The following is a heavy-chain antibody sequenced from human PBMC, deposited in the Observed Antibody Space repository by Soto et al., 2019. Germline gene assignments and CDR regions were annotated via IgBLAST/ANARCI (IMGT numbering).Heavy chain of an antibody. CDR2: ISGSGGSK. CDR1: GFTFSNYA. CDR3: AKDKSGGSYSNYVGDFDY. J-gene: IGHJ4*02. V-gene: IGHV3-23*01. Sequence: GGSLRLSCAASGFTFSNYAMSWVRQVPGKGLEWVSAISGSGGSKYYADSVRGRFTISRDSSKNTLYLQMNSLRAEDTAVYYCAKDKSGGSYSNYVGDFDYWGQGTLVTVSS. D-gene: IGHD4-4*01.